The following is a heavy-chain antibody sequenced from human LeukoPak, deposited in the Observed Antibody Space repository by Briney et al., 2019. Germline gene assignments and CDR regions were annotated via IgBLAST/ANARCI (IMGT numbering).Heavy chain of an antibody. J-gene: IGHJ3*02. CDR2: IYYSGST. CDR3: SRDPPPEDGNNSFDI. D-gene: IGHD5-24*01. V-gene: IGHV4-31*03. Sequence: PSETLSLTCTVSGGSISSGGYYWSWIRQHPGKGLEWIGYIYYSGSTYYNPSLKSRVTISVDTSKNQFSLKLSSVTAADTAVYYCSRDPPPEDGNNSFDIWGQGTKVTGSS. CDR1: GGSISSGGYY.